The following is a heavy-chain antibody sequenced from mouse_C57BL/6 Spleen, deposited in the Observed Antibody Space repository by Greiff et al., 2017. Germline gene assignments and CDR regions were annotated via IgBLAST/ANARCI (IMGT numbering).Heavy chain of an antibody. CDR3: TTGGSWFAY. V-gene: IGHV1-15*01. CDR1: GYTFTDYE. J-gene: IGHJ3*01. CDR2: IDPETGGT. D-gene: IGHD3-2*02. Sequence: QVQLKESGAELVRPGASVTLSCKASGYTFTDYEMHWVKQTPVHGLEWIGAIDPETGGTAYNQKFKGKAILTADKSASTADMELRSLTSEDSAVYYCTTGGSWFAYWGQGTLVTVSA.